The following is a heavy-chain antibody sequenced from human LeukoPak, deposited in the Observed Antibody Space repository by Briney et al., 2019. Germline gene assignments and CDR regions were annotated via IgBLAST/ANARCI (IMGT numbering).Heavy chain of an antibody. CDR1: GGTFSSYA. J-gene: IGHJ4*02. Sequence: GASVKVSCKASGGTFSSYAISWVRQAPGQGLEWMGGIIPIFGTANYAQKFQGRVTITADESTSTAYMEPSSLRSEDTAVFSCVIGGWDYDDIRRRSYLDRWGRGTLVTVSS. D-gene: IGHD3-22*01. V-gene: IGHV1-69*01. CDR3: VIGGWDYDDIRRRSYLDR. CDR2: IIPIFGTA.